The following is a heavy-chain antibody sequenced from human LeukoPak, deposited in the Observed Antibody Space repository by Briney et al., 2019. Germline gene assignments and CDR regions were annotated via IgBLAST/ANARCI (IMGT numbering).Heavy chain of an antibody. CDR3: VRQYSYDSSGYYPWDY. CDR2: ISADNGST. CDR1: GFTFSSYA. V-gene: IGHV3-23*01. J-gene: IGHJ4*02. D-gene: IGHD3-22*01. Sequence: GGSLRLSCAASGFTFSSYAMTWVRQAPGKGLGWVSTISADNGSTSYADSVKGRFTISRDNAKNTLYLQMNSLRAEDTAMYYCVRQYSYDSSGYYPWDYWGQGTLVTVSS.